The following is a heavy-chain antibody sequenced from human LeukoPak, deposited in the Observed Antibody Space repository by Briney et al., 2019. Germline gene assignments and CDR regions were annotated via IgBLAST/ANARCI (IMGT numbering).Heavy chain of an antibody. CDR2: SKPDGETT. CDR3: ATGERRGAGGTPPPLDC. CDR1: GLTFSHVW. J-gene: IGHJ4*02. D-gene: IGHD1-26*01. V-gene: IGHV3-15*01. Sequence: PGGSLRLSCAASGLTFSHVWMKSKPDGETTDYTAPVKGRFTISRDDSESTRYLQMNSLKPEDTAVYYCATGERRGAGGTPPPLDCWGQGTLVTVSA.